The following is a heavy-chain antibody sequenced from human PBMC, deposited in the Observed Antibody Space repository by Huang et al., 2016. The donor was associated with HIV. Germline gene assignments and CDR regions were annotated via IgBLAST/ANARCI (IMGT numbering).Heavy chain of an antibody. CDR3: ARLDGYNYPFDY. CDR2: IYYSGST. CDR1: GGSISSYY. Sequence: QVQLQESGPGLVKPSETLSLTCTVSGGSISSYYWSWLRQPPGKGLEWLGYIYYSGSTNYNPSLKSRVTISIDTSKSQFSLKLRSLTAADTAVYYCARLDGYNYPFDYWGQGTLVTVSS. V-gene: IGHV4-59*01. D-gene: IGHD5-12*01. J-gene: IGHJ4*02.